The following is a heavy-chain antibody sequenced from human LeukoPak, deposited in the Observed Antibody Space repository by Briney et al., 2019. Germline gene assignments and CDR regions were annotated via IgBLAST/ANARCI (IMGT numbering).Heavy chain of an antibody. CDR3: ATANSGRLFDY. D-gene: IGHD3-10*01. CDR2: IYSGGST. CDR1: GFTFSSYA. Sequence: GGSLRLSCAASGFTFSSYAMSWVRQAPGKGLEWVSVIYSGGSTYYADSVKGRFTISRDNSKNTLYLQMNSLRAEDTAVYYCATANSGRLFDYWGQGTLVTVSS. V-gene: IGHV3-66*01. J-gene: IGHJ4*02.